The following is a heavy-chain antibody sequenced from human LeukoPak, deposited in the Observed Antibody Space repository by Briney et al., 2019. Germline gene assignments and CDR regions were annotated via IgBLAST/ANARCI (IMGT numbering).Heavy chain of an antibody. D-gene: IGHD3-3*01. Sequence: PGRSLRLSCTASIHTFSNYAVHWVRQAPGKGLEWVSVISYDGSNKYYADSVKGRFTISRDNPQHTLYLQMKEARAENTAVYYCAREPVGGYYGYYFDYWGQGTLVTVSS. CDR1: IHTFSNYA. V-gene: IGHV3-30-3*01. J-gene: IGHJ4*02. CDR2: ISYDGSNK. CDR3: AREPVGGYYGYYFDY.